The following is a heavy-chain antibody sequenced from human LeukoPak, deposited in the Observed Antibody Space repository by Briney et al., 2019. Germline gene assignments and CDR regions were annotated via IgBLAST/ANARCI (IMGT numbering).Heavy chain of an antibody. Sequence: GGSLRLSCAASGFTVSSNYMSWVRQAPGRGLEWVSVIYSGGSTYYADSVKGRFTISRDDAKNSLYLQLTSLRAEDTALYYCARGWFSIDSWGQGTLVTVSS. CDR2: IYSGGST. CDR1: GFTVSSNY. CDR3: ARGWFSIDS. V-gene: IGHV3-66*01. D-gene: IGHD3-10*01. J-gene: IGHJ4*02.